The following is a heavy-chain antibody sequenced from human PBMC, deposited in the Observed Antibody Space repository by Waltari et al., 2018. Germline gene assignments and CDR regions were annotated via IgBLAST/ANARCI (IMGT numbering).Heavy chain of an antibody. Sequence: EVQLVESGGALVQPGGSLRLSCATSGSTFSRYWMHWVRQASGKGLMWVSHIESDESRTTYADSVKGRFTISRDNAKNTVYLQMNSLRDEDTAVYYCVRDEPGDGLDYWGQGTLVTVSS. J-gene: IGHJ4*02. D-gene: IGHD7-27*01. CDR1: GSTFSRYW. CDR3: VRDEPGDGLDY. CDR2: IESDESRT. V-gene: IGHV3-74*03.